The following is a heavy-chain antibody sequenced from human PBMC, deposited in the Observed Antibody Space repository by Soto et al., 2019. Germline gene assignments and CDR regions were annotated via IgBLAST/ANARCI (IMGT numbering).Heavy chain of an antibody. Sequence: PGGSLRLSCAASGVTFSSYAMSWVRQAPGKGLECVSIISGSGGSTYHADSVKGRFTTSRDNSKSTLYLQMNSLRAEDTAVYYCAKFSLQLLTGAGDYMDVWGKGTTVTVSS. V-gene: IGHV3-23*01. D-gene: IGHD3-10*01. CDR1: GVTFSSYA. J-gene: IGHJ6*03. CDR2: ISGSGGST. CDR3: AKFSLQLLTGAGDYMDV.